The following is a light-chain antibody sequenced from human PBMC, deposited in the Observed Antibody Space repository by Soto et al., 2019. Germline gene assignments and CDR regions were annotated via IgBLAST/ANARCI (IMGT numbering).Light chain of an antibody. CDR2: GVF. J-gene: IGKJ2*01. Sequence: TVLTQSPGTVSLSPGERATLSCRTSQSVGDNFLAWYQQKPGQAPRLLIYGVFNRATGSPARFSGSGSRKDFTLAISGLEPEDSAGYYCQHYDGSPRTFCQGTKVEIK. CDR3: QHYDGSPRT. V-gene: IGKV3-20*01. CDR1: QSVGDNF.